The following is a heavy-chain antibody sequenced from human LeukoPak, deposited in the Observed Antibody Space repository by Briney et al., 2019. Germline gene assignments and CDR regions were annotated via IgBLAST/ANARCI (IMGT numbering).Heavy chain of an antibody. D-gene: IGHD1-1*01. CDR3: AAGRWFDP. V-gene: IGHV4-61*05. J-gene: IGHJ5*02. Sequence: SETLSLTCTVSGGSISSSSYYWGWIRQPPGKGLEWIGYIYYSGSTNYNPSLKSRVTISVDTSKNQFSLKLSSVTAADTAVYYCAAGRWFDPWGQGTLVTVSS. CDR1: GGSISSSSYY. CDR2: IYYSGST.